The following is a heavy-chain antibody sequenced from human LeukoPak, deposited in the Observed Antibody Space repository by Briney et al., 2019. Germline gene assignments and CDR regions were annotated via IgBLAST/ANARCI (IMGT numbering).Heavy chain of an antibody. J-gene: IGHJ4*02. CDR2: SVGGGNEI. CDR1: GFTFKIYG. V-gene: IGHV3-23*01. CDR3: AKDATPGNSVWDHLGC. Sequence: TGGSLRLSCVASGFTFKIYGMRWVRQAPGKGRVGVSSVGGGNEIDYAKFVKGRFTGSRDDAKNTDYLQMNSLRVEDTAIYFCAKDATPGNSVWDHLGCWGQGTLVTASS. D-gene: IGHD1-7*01.